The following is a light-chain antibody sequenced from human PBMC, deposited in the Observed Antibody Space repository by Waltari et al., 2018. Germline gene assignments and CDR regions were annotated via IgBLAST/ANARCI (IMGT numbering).Light chain of an antibody. CDR2: AAS. V-gene: IGKV1-9*01. CDR3: QQLNSDPIT. Sequence: IQLTQSPSSLAASVGDRVTSTSPASQGISSYLAWYKQKPGKAPKLLIYAASTLQSGVPSTFSGRGSGPDSTLPSSTLQSENFATYYCQQLNSDPITCGQGTRLEIK. CDR1: QGISSY. J-gene: IGKJ5*01.